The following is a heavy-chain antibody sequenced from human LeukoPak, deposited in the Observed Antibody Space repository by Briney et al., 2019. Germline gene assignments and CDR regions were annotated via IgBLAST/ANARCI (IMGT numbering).Heavy chain of an antibody. D-gene: IGHD6-13*01. V-gene: IGHV4-39*01. CDR3: ARQGSYYFDY. J-gene: IGHJ4*02. CDR2: FYYGGST. Sequence: PSETLSLTCTVSGGSITINNYYWGWSRQPQGKGLEWIASFYYGGSTYCTPSLRSRVPISVDTSKNQFSLKLSSVTAADTAVYFCARQGSYYFDYWGQGTLVTVSS. CDR1: GGSITINNYY.